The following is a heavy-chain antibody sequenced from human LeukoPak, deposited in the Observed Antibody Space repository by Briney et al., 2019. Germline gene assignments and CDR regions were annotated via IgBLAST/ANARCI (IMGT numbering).Heavy chain of an antibody. D-gene: IGHD5-18*01. Sequence: GRSLRLSCAASGFTFDDYAMHWVRQAPGKGLEWVSGLSWNSGSIGYADSVKGRFTISRDNAKNSLYLQMNSLRAEDTALYYCAKGGSEDTAMGLFDYWGQGTLVTVSS. CDR3: AKGGSEDTAMGLFDY. CDR2: LSWNSGSI. V-gene: IGHV3-9*01. J-gene: IGHJ4*02. CDR1: GFTFDDYA.